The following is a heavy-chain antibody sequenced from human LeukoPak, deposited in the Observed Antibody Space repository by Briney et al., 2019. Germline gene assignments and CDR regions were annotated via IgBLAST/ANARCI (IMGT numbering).Heavy chain of an antibody. CDR3: ARAHKSCISDSCYAPPGY. Sequence: SETLSLTCAVYGGSFRDYFWSWIRQPPGKGLEWIGDINHRGSLSYNPSLKSRVTISVDTSKYQFSLQMRSVTAADTAVYFCARAHKSCISDSCYAPPGYWGQGIPVAVSP. V-gene: IGHV4-34*01. CDR1: GGSFRDYF. CDR2: INHRGSL. D-gene: IGHD2-2*01. J-gene: IGHJ4*02.